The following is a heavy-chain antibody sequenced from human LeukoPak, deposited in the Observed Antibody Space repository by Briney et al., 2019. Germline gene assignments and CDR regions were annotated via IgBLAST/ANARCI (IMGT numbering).Heavy chain of an antibody. CDR2: INPNIGST. D-gene: IGHD4-17*01. V-gene: IGHV1-2*02. CDR1: GYTFTDYY. Sequence: GASVKVSCKASGYTFTDYYMHWVRQAPGQGLEWMGWINPNIGSTNYAQKLQGRVTMTTDTSTSTAYVELRSLRSDDTAVYYCARGKWGHTVTSPFDYWGQGTLVTVSS. CDR3: ARGKWGHTVTSPFDY. J-gene: IGHJ4*02.